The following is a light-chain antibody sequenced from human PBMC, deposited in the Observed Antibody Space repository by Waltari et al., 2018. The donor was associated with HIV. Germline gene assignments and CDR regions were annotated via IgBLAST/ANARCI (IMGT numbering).Light chain of an antibody. J-gene: IGKJ1*01. V-gene: IGKV3-11*01. CDR3: QQRSNWLWT. Sequence: EIVFTQSPATLSLSPGERATLSCRASQTVSSYLAWYQQKPGQAPRLLIYDASIRATGIPVRFSGSGSGTDFTLTISSLEPEDFAVYYCQQRSNWLWTFGQGTKVEIK. CDR2: DAS. CDR1: QTVSSY.